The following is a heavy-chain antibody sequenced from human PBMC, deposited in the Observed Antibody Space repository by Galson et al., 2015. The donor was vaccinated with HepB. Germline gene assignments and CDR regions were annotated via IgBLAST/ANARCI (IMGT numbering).Heavy chain of an antibody. CDR2: IYSGGST. D-gene: IGHD2-21*02. J-gene: IGHJ3*02. CDR3: ARDVAVTALGSFDI. V-gene: IGHV3-53*01. CDR1: GFTVSSNY. Sequence: SLRLSCAASGFTVSSNYMSWVRQASGKGLEWVSIIYSGGSTFYADSVKARFTISRDKSKNTLYLQMNSLTAGDTALYYCARDVAVTALGSFDIWGLGTMVTVSS.